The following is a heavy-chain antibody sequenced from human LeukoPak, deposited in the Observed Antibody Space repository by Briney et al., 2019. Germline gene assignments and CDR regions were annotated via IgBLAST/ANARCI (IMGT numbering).Heavy chain of an antibody. D-gene: IGHD3-16*02. Sequence: GGSLRLSCAASGFTCSSYSMNWVRQAPGKGLEWVSSISSSSSYIYYADSVKGRFTISRDNAKNSLYPQMNSLRAEDTAVYYCARAQRIMITFGGVIVFDYWGQGTLVTVSS. CDR3: ARAQRIMITFGGVIVFDY. V-gene: IGHV3-21*01. J-gene: IGHJ4*02. CDR1: GFTCSSYS. CDR2: ISSSSSYI.